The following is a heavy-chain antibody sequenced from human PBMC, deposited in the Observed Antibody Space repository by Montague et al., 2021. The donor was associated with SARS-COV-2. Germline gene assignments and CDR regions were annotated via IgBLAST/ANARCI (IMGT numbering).Heavy chain of an antibody. CDR3: ARRGRKLLPVATTIGGFDI. CDR2: IYDSGST. J-gene: IGHJ3*02. CDR1: GGSISSNNYH. D-gene: IGHD5-12*01. V-gene: IGHV4-39*02. Sequence: ETLSLTCTVSGGSISSNNYHWDWIRQPPGKGLEWIGCIYDSGSTYYTSPLNRRATISEDTSNHHYSLKLHSVTAADTAVYYCARRGRKLLPVATTIGGFDIWGQGTMVAVSS.